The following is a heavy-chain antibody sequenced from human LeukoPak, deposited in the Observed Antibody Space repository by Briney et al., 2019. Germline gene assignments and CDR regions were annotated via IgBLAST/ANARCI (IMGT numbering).Heavy chain of an antibody. D-gene: IGHD4/OR15-4a*01. J-gene: IGHJ4*02. CDR2: IYYSGST. CDR1: GGSISSSSYY. Sequence: SETLSLTCTVSGGSISSSSYYWGWIRQPPGKELEWIGSIYYSGSTYYNPSLKSRVTISVDTSKNQFSLKLSSVTAADTAVYYCARHEYGLLDYWGQGTLVTVSS. V-gene: IGHV4-39*01. CDR3: ARHEYGLLDY.